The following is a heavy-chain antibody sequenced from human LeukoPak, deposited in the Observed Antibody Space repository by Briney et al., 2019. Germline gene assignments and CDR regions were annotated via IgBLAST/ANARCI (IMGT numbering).Heavy chain of an antibody. CDR3: ARDYGSGSLGLIDY. CDR1: GFTFSSYG. CDR2: IWYDGSNK. J-gene: IGHJ4*02. Sequence: GGSLRLSCAASGFTFSSYGMHWVRQAPGKGLEWVAVIWYDGSNKYYAASVKGRFTISRDNSKNTLYLQMNSLRAEDTAVYYCARDYGSGSLGLIDYWGQGTLVTVSS. V-gene: IGHV3-33*08. D-gene: IGHD3-10*01.